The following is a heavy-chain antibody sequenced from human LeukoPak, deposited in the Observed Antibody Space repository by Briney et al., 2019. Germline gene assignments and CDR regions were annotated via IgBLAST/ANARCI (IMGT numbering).Heavy chain of an antibody. CDR1: GGTFSSYA. CDR2: IIPIFGTT. Sequence: SVKVSCKASGGTFSSYAISWVRQAPGQGLEWMGGIIPIFGTTNYAQKFQGRVTITADKSTSTAYMELSSLRSEDTAVYYCAKEVDIVATTASVFDYWGQGTLVTVSS. D-gene: IGHD5-12*01. CDR3: AKEVDIVATTASVFDY. J-gene: IGHJ4*02. V-gene: IGHV1-69*06.